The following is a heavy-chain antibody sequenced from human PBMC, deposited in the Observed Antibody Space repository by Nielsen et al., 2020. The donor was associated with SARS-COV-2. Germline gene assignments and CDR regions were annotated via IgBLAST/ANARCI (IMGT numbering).Heavy chain of an antibody. V-gene: IGHV3-7*01. CDR3: VTGQFLYAYDY. CDR2: ISPDGRAP. CDR1: GLTFRAYW. Sequence: GESLKISCAASGLTFRAYWMAWVRQAPGKELEWVAQISPDGRAPNSVDSLRARFIISRDNVRNSVNLQMSGLRTDDTAVYYCVTGQFLYAYDYWGQGTLFTVSS. J-gene: IGHJ4*02. D-gene: IGHD2/OR15-2a*01.